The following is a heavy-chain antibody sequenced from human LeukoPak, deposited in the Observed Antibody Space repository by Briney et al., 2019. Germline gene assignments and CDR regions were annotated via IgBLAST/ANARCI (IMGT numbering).Heavy chain of an antibody. Sequence: ASVKVSCKTSGYTFTSYSITWVRQAPGQGLEWMGWISAYNGNTNYAQNLQGRVTMTTDTSTSTAYMELRSLRSDDTAVYYCASGTGTPTGAFDIWGQGTKVTVSS. CDR3: ASGTGTPTGAFDI. CDR1: GYTFTSYS. J-gene: IGHJ3*02. V-gene: IGHV1-18*01. D-gene: IGHD4-11*01. CDR2: ISAYNGNT.